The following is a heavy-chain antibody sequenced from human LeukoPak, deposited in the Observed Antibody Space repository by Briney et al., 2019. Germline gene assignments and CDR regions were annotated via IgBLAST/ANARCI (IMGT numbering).Heavy chain of an antibody. V-gene: IGHV3-23*01. CDR1: GXTFSSYA. Sequence: PGGSLRLSFAASGXTFSSYAMSWVRQAPGKGLEWVSSITTSGGSTSYADSVRGRFTISRDNSKNTLYLQMNSLRAEDTALYYCVCYDNAAEYFHYWGQGTLVTVSS. J-gene: IGHJ1*01. CDR2: ITTSGGST. D-gene: IGHD3-22*01. CDR3: VCYDNAAEYFHY.